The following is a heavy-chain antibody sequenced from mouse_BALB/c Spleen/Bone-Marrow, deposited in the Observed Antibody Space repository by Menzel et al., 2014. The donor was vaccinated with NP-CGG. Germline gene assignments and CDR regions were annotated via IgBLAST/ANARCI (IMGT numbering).Heavy chain of an antibody. CDR3: ARCYYGNYFDY. CDR1: GYTFTSYW. CDR2: INPSNGRT. D-gene: IGHD2-1*01. V-gene: IGHV1S81*02. J-gene: IGHJ2*01. Sequence: VKLMESGAELVKPGASVKLSCKASGYTFTSYWMHWVKQRPGQGLEWIGEINPSNGRTNYNEKFKSKATLTVDKSSSTAYMQLSSLTSEGSAVYYCARCYYGNYFDYWGQGTTLTVSS.